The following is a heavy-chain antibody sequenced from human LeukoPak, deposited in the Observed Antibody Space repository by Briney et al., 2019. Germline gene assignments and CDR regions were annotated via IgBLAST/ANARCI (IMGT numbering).Heavy chain of an antibody. D-gene: IGHD2-2*02. Sequence: ASETLSLTCTVSGGSISSYYWSWIRQPPGKGLEWIGYIYYSGSTDYNPSLMSRVSISLDTSKSQFSLKLSSVTAADTALYYCARQGGYCSSSSCYTSYPFDYWGQGTLVTVSS. CDR3: ARQGGYCSSSSCYTSYPFDY. CDR2: IYYSGST. J-gene: IGHJ4*02. CDR1: GGSISSYY. V-gene: IGHV4-59*08.